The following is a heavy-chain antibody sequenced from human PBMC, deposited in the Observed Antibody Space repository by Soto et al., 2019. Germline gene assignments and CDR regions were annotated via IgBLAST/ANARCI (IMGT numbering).Heavy chain of an antibody. V-gene: IGHV3-23*01. CDR1: GFTFSNYA. J-gene: IGHJ5*02. CDR2: ISGSGGDT. Sequence: GGSLRLSCAASGFTFSNYAMGWVRQAPGKGLEWVSGISGSGGDTNYADPVKGRFTISRDNSNNTLYLQMNSLRAEDTAVYYCAIVFHPSIPWGQGTLVTVSS. CDR3: AIVFHPSIP.